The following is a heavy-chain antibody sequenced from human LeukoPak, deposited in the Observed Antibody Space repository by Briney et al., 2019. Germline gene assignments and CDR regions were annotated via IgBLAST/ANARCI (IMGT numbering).Heavy chain of an antibody. CDR1: GFTFSSYS. CDR2: ISSSSSYI. D-gene: IGHD2-8*01. Sequence: GGSLRLSCAASGFTFSSYSMNWVRQAPGKGLEWVSSISSSSSYIYYVDSVKGRFTISRDNAKNSLYLQMNSLRAEDTAVYYCARGCPSTLGDWFDPWGQGTLVTVSS. CDR3: ARGCPSTLGDWFDP. V-gene: IGHV3-21*01. J-gene: IGHJ5*02.